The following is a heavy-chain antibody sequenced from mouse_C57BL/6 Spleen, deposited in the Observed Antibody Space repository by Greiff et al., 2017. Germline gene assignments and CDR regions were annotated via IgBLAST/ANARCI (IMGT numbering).Heavy chain of an antibody. Sequence: VQLQQSGAELVMPGASVKLSCKASGYTFTSYWMHWVKQRPGQGLEWIGEIDPSDSYTNYNQKFKGKSTLTVDKSSSTAYMQLSSLTSEDSAVYYCARDYDRYYFDYWGQGTTLTVSS. CDR2: IDPSDSYT. J-gene: IGHJ2*01. CDR1: GYTFTSYW. D-gene: IGHD2-4*01. V-gene: IGHV1-69*01. CDR3: ARDYDRYYFDY.